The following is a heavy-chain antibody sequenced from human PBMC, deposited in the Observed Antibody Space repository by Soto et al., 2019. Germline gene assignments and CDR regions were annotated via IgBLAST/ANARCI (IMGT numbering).Heavy chain of an antibody. Sequence: GASVKVSCKASGYTFTGHYMHWVRQAPGHGLEWMGWINPNSGGTNYAQKFQGWVTMTRDTSISTAYMELSRLRSNDTAVYYCARDGSGSYAFYYGLDVWVKRSSVTVSS. CDR3: ARDGSGSYAFYYGLDV. CDR1: GYTFTGHY. V-gene: IGHV1-2*04. D-gene: IGHD3-10*01. CDR2: INPNSGGT. J-gene: IGHJ6*01.